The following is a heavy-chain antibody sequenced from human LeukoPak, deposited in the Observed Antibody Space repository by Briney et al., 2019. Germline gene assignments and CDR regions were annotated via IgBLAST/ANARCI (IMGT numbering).Heavy chain of an antibody. CDR2: LSGSGGST. CDR1: GFTFSSYA. Sequence: GGSLRLSCAASGFTFSSYAMSWVRQAPGKGLEWVSALSGSGGSTYYADSVKGRFTISRDTSKNTLYLQMNSLRAEDTAVYYCAKDVENYYYGSGSRFDIWGQGTMVTVSS. CDR3: AKDVENYYYGSGSRFDI. D-gene: IGHD3-10*01. V-gene: IGHV3-23*01. J-gene: IGHJ3*02.